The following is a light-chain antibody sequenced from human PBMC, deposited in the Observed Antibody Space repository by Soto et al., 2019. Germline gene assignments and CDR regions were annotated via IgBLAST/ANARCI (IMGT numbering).Light chain of an antibody. Sequence: QSVLTQPPSVSAAPGQRVTISCSGSAPNIGNNSVSWYQQLPGAAPKLLIYDDNNRPSGIPDRFSGSKSGTSATLGITGFQTGDEADYYCGSWDSSLSAYVFGTGTKVTVL. J-gene: IGLJ1*01. CDR3: GSWDSSLSAYV. CDR1: APNIGNNS. V-gene: IGLV1-51*01. CDR2: DDN.